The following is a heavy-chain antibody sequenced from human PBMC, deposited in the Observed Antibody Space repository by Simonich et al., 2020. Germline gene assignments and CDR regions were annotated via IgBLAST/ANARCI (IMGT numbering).Heavy chain of an antibody. CDR2: INHSGSN. D-gene: IGHD1-1*01. CDR1: GGSFSGYY. Sequence: QVQLQQWVAGLLKLSETLSLTCAVYGGSFSGYYWRWTRQPPGKGLEWIGEINHSGSNNHNPSRKRRVTISVDASKKQFSLKLSSVTAAETAVYYCARHRLVDGTTGTTGVDYYYGMDVWGQGTTVTVSS. CDR3: ARHRLVDGTTGTTGVDYYYGMDV. J-gene: IGHJ6*02. V-gene: IGHV4-34*01.